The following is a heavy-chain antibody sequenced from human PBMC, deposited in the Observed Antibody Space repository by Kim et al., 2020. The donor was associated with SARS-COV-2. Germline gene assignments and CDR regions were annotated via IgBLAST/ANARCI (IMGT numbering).Heavy chain of an antibody. Sequence: GGSLRLSCTASGFSVSDFHVHWVRQASGKGLEWVGRITDKSQNYAIAYGASVKGRFTISTDDSKNTAFLQMNALKTEDTAVYYCWGLISGRNSFDPWGQGPLATVPS. D-gene: IGHD3-10*01. CDR3: WGLISGRNSFDP. CDR2: ITDKSQNYAI. V-gene: IGHV3-73*01. J-gene: IGHJ5*02. CDR1: GFSVSDFH.